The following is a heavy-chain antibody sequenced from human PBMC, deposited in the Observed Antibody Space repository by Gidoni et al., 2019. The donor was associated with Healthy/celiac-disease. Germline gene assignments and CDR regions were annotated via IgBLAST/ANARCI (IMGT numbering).Heavy chain of an antibody. V-gene: IGHV4-39*01. CDR1: GGSISSSSYY. CDR3: ARHIGGQGGGSCYSRFGPLLCGNYHYYGMDV. Sequence: QLQLQESGPGLVKPSETLSLTCTVSGGSISSSSYYWGWIRQPPGKGLGWIGSLYYSGRTYYNPSLKRRVTISVDTSKNQFSLKLSSVTAADTAVYYCARHIGGQGGGSCYSRFGPLLCGNYHYYGMDVWGQGTTVTVSS. D-gene: IGHD2-15*01. CDR2: LYYSGRT. J-gene: IGHJ6*02.